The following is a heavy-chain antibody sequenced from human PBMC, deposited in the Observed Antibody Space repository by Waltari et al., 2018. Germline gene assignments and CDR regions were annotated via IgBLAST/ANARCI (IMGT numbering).Heavy chain of an antibody. Sequence: QVQLQESGQGLVKPSGTLSPTCAVPGDTISGNYWWSWVRQSPEKGLEWIGQVHHSGKTHYNPSLQSRVTISVDKPKNQFSLNLNSVTAADTAVYYCAGDRAIGLFFDYWGRGTLVTVSS. J-gene: IGHJ4*02. CDR2: VHHSGKT. D-gene: IGHD2-2*01. V-gene: IGHV4-4*02. CDR1: GDTISGNYW. CDR3: AGDRAIGLFFDY.